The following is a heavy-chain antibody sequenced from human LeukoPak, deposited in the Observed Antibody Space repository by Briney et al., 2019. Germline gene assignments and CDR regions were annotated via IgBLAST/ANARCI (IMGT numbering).Heavy chain of an antibody. CDR1: GGSFNGYY. D-gene: IGHD4-17*01. V-gene: IGHV4-34*01. J-gene: IGHJ6*03. CDR3: ARSFGTTVTTGYYYYMDV. CDR2: INHSGST. Sequence: SETLSLTCAVYGGSFNGYYWSWIRQPPGKGLEWIGEINHSGSTNYNPSLKSRVTISVDTSKNQFSLKLSSVTAADTAVYYCARSFGTTVTTGYYYYMDVWGKGTTVTVS.